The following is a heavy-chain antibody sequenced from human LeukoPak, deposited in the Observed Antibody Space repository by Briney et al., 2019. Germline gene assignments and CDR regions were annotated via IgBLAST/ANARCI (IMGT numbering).Heavy chain of an antibody. J-gene: IGHJ3*01. CDR1: GFTFSRYA. Sequence: GGSLRLSCAASGFTFSRYAMSWARQAPGKGLEWVSGISGSGGTIYYGDSVKGRVTISRENSKNTLYLQMNSLGAEDTAVYYCARDLPGPVAGIDAFDVWGQGTMVTVSS. V-gene: IGHV3-23*01. CDR3: ARDLPGPVAGIDAFDV. CDR2: ISGSGGTI. D-gene: IGHD6-19*01.